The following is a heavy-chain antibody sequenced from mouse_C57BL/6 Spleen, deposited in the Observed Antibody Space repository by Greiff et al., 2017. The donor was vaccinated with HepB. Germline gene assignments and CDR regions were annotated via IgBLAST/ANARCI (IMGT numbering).Heavy chain of an antibody. Sequence: EVKLVESGPGLVKPSQSLSLTCSVTGYSITSGYYWNWIRQFPGNKLEWMGYISYDGSNNYNPSLKNRISITRDTSKNQFFLKLNSVTTEDTATYYCARAGGSSYEFAYWGQGTLVTVSA. CDR2: ISYDGSN. J-gene: IGHJ3*01. V-gene: IGHV3-6*01. D-gene: IGHD1-1*01. CDR3: ARAGGSSYEFAY. CDR1: GYSITSGYY.